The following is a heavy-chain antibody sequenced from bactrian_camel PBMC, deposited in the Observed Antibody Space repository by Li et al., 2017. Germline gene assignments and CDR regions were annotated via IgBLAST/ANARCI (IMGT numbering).Heavy chain of an antibody. J-gene: IGHJ4*01. Sequence: QVQLVESGGGSVQAGGSLRLSCAASGYAYSTDYMGWFRQAPGKGLEWVSSISIGGGAKYYAESVEGRFTISRYNAKNTLNLQMNSLKPEDTGMYYCAALYGGTCPTRAPSYNNWGQGTQVTVS. V-gene: IGHV3S28*01. CDR3: AALYGGTCPTRAPSYNN. CDR1: GYAYSTDY. D-gene: IGHD6*01. CDR2: ISIGGGAK.